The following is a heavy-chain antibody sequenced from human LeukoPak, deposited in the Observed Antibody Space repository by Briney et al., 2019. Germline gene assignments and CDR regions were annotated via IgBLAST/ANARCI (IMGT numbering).Heavy chain of an antibody. CDR3: ARVPRGEMATIDY. CDR2: ISSSSSYI. J-gene: IGHJ4*02. V-gene: IGHV3-21*01. CDR1: GFTFSSYS. Sequence: GGSLRLSCAASGFTFSSYSMNWVRQAPGKGLEWVSSISSSSSYIYYADSVKGRFTISRDNAKNSLYLQMNSLRAEDTAVYYCARVPRGEMATIDYWGQGTLVTVSS. D-gene: IGHD5-24*01.